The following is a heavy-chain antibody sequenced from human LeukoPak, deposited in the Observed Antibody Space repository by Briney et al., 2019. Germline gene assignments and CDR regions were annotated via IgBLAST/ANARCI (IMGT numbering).Heavy chain of an antibody. CDR2: IQYDGNNK. D-gene: IGHD2-21*02. J-gene: IGHJ4*02. V-gene: IGHV3-30*02. CDR1: GFTFSNYG. Sequence: GGSLRLSCAASGFTFSNYGMHWVRQAPGKGLEWVAFIQYDGNNKYYADSVKGRFTISGDNSKNTLYLQMNSLRPEDTAVYYCAKDRGLKTVSPYYFDYWGQGTLVTVSS. CDR3: AKDRGLKTVSPYYFDY.